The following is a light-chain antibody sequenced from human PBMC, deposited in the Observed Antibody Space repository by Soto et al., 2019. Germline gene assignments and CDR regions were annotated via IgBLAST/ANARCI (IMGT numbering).Light chain of an antibody. V-gene: IGLV2-14*01. J-gene: IGLJ2*01. CDR3: SSYTDSSTLVV. CDR1: SSDVGGYNY. Sequence: QSVLTQPASVSGSPGQSITISCTGTSSDVGGYNYVSWYQQHPGKVPKLIIYDVSNRPSGLSNRFSGSKSGNTASLTISGLQAEDEGDYYCSSYTDSSTLVVFGGGTKLTVL. CDR2: DVS.